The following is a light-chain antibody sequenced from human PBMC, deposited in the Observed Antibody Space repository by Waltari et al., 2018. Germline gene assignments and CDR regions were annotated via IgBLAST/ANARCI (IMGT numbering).Light chain of an antibody. J-gene: IGKJ1*01. V-gene: IGKV1-39*01. CDR1: QSISSY. CDR3: QQYYTSSQRT. Sequence: DIQMTQSPSSLSASVGDRVTITCRASQSISSYLNWYQQKPGKAPKLPIYAASSLQSGVPSRFSGSGSGTDFTLTSSSLQAEDVGVYYCQQYYTSSQRTFGQGTKVEI. CDR2: AAS.